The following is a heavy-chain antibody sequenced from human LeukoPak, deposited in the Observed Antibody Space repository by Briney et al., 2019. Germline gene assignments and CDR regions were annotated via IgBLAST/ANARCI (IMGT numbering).Heavy chain of an antibody. D-gene: IGHD2-15*01. J-gene: IGHJ3*02. Sequence: PSETLSLTCAVSGGSISSSNWWSWVRQPPGKGLEWIGEIYHSGSTNYNPSLKSRVTISVDKSKNQFSLKLSSVTAADTVVYYCARDRIMMSAFDIWGQGTMVTVSS. V-gene: IGHV4-4*02. CDR1: GGSISSSNW. CDR2: IYHSGST. CDR3: ARDRIMMSAFDI.